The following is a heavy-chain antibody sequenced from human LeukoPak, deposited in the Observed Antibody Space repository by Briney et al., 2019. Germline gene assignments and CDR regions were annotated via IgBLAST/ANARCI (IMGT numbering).Heavy chain of an antibody. CDR3: ASVGIVGAFDI. V-gene: IGHV4-59*01. J-gene: IGHJ3*02. D-gene: IGHD1-26*01. CDR1: GGSISSYY. Sequence: SETLSLTCTVSGGSISSYYWSWIRQPPGKGLEWIGYIYYSGSTNYNPSLKSRVTISVDTSKNQFSLKLSSVTAADTAVYYCASVGIVGAFDIWGQGTMVTVSS. CDR2: IYYSGST.